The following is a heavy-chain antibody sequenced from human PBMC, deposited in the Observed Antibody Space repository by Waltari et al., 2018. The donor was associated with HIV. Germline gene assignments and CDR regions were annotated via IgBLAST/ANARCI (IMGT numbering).Heavy chain of an antibody. Sequence: EVQLVESGGELVKPGGCLRLSCAGSGISFDKAWVTWVRQAPGKGLEWVGFIRSKTDGGTADYAAVVKGRFTISRDDSGNTLYLQMSSLEVEDTAVYYCTTEEGYASGTFLDYWGQGTLVTVSS. CDR2: IRSKTDGGTA. CDR1: GISFDKAW. V-gene: IGHV3-15*01. CDR3: TTEEGYASGTFLDY. D-gene: IGHD3-10*01. J-gene: IGHJ4*02.